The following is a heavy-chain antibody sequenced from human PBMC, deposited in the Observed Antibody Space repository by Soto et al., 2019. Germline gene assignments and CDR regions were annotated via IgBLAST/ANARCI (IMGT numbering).Heavy chain of an antibody. CDR2: IKQDGSEK. CDR1: GFTFSSYW. D-gene: IGHD1-1*01. V-gene: IGHV3-7*01. CDR3: ARDRMEVYTYYYYYMDV. Sequence: EVQLVESGGGLVQPGGSLRLSCAASGFTFSSYWMSWVRQAPGKGLEWVANIKQDGSEKYYVDSVKGRFTISRDNAKNSLYLQMNSLRAEDTAVYYCARDRMEVYTYYYYYMDVWGKGTTVTVSS. J-gene: IGHJ6*03.